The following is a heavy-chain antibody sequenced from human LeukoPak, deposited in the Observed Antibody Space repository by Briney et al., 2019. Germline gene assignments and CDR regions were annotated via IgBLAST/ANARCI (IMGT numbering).Heavy chain of an antibody. V-gene: IGHV4-39*07. CDR1: GGSISSSYYY. D-gene: IGHD2-15*01. CDR2: LLYSGST. Sequence: SETLSLSCSVSGGSISSSYYYWAWIRQPPGKGLEWIGSLLYSGSTNYNPSLRSRVSISVDTTKNQFFLKLNSVTAADTAVYLCARRDCSGASCSFDYWGQGALVTVS. CDR3: ARRDCSGASCSFDY. J-gene: IGHJ4*02.